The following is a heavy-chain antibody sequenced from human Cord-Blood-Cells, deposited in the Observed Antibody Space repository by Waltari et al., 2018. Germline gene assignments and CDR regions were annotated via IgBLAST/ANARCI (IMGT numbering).Heavy chain of an antibody. CDR3: ARYGSGSSYYYYYGMDV. Sequence: HLQLQESGPGLVKPSETLSLTCTVSGGSPRSSSYYWGWIRQPPGKGLEWIGSIYYSGSTYYNPSLKSRVTISVDTSKNQFSLKLSSVTAADTAVYYCARYGSGSSYYYYYGMDVWGQGTTVTVSS. CDR1: GGSPRSSSYY. V-gene: IGHV4-39*01. D-gene: IGHD3-10*01. J-gene: IGHJ6*02. CDR2: IYYSGST.